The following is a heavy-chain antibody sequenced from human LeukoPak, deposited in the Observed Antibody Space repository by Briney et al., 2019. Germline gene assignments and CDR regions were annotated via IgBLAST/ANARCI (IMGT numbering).Heavy chain of an antibody. Sequence: GGSLRLSCTVSGFTISSNSMSWVRQAPGKGLEWVSSISSSSSYIYYADSVKGRFTISRDNAKNSLYLQMNSLRAEDTAVYYCTYYDFWSDKYYFDYWGQGTLVTVSS. D-gene: IGHD3-3*01. V-gene: IGHV3-21*01. CDR3: TYYDFWSDKYYFDY. CDR2: ISSSSSYI. CDR1: GFTISSNS. J-gene: IGHJ4*02.